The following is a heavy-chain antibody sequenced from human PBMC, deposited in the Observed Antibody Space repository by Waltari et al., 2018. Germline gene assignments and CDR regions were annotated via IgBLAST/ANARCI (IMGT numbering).Heavy chain of an antibody. D-gene: IGHD2-2*01. CDR2: IYPGDSDT. V-gene: IGHV5-51*01. CDR1: GYSFTSYW. J-gene: IGHJ4*02. Sequence: EVQLVQSGAEVKKPGESLKISCKGSGYSFTSYWIGWVRQMPGKGLEGMGIIYPGDSDTRYSPSFQGQVTISADKSISTAYLQWSSLKASDTAMYYCARGATGYQLLSQVLVYWGQGTLVTVSS. CDR3: ARGATGYQLLSQVLVY.